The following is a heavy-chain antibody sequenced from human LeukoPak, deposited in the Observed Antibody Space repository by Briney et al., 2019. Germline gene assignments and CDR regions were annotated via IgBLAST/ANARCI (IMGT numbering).Heavy chain of an antibody. V-gene: IGHV1-2*02. Sequence: ASVKVSCKASGYTFTGYYMHWVRQAPGQGLEWMGWINPNSGGTNYAQKFQGRVTMTRDTSISTAYMELSRLRSDDTAVYYCAGASYSSSWDRFDYWGQGTLVTVSS. CDR1: GYTFTGYY. D-gene: IGHD6-13*01. CDR2: INPNSGGT. J-gene: IGHJ4*02. CDR3: AGASYSSSWDRFDY.